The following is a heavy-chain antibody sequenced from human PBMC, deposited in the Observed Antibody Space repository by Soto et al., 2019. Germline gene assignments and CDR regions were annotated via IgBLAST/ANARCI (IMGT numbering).Heavy chain of an antibody. CDR2: INAGNGNT. J-gene: IGHJ4*02. CDR3: AKVPRRPYYFDY. D-gene: IGHD6-25*01. CDR1: GYTFTSYA. V-gene: IGHV1-3*01. Sequence: VASVKVSCKASGYTFTSYAMHWVRQAPGQRLEWMGWINAGNGNTKYSQKFQGRVTITRDTSTSTAYMELRSLRSDDTAVYYCAKVPRRPYYFDYWGQGTLVTVSS.